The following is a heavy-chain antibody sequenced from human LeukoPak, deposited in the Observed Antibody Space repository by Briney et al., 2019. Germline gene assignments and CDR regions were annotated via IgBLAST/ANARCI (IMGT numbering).Heavy chain of an antibody. CDR3: ARVSVAGLDF. Sequence: PSGTLSLTCAVSGGSISSSNWWTWVRQPPGKGLEWIGEIFHSGSTNYSPSLKSRVTISVDKSKNQFSLRLNSMTAADTAVYYCARVSVAGLDFWGQGTLVTVSS. CDR1: GGSISSSNW. J-gene: IGHJ4*02. V-gene: IGHV4-4*02. D-gene: IGHD3/OR15-3a*01. CDR2: IFHSGST.